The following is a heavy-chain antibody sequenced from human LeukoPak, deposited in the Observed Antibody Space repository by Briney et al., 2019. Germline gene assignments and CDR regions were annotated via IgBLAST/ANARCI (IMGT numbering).Heavy chain of an antibody. CDR1: GFTFSSYW. D-gene: IGHD5-12*01. CDR3: ARDSPGYGAYDLG. Sequence: GGALRLSCAASGFTFSSYWMSWVRQAPGKGLEWVANIKEDGSAKYSVDSVKGRFTNSRDNAKNTLYLQMNSLRAEDTAVYYCARDSPGYGAYDLGWGQGTLVTVSP. V-gene: IGHV3-7*04. CDR2: IKEDGSAK. J-gene: IGHJ4*02.